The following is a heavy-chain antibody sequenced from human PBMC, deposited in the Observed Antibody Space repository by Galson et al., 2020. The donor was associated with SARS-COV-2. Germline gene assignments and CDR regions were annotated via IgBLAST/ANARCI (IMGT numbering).Heavy chain of an antibody. CDR3: AKDPGA. J-gene: IGHJ5*02. CDR1: GFTFSNSV. Sequence: GGSLRLSCAASGFTFSNSVVNWARRVPGKGLEWVSAITGSGDKTYYADSVKGRFTISRDNSKNTLYLQMNSLRVEDTAVYYCAKDPGAWGQGTLVTVSS. D-gene: IGHD3-10*01. V-gene: IGHV3-23*01. CDR2: ITGSGDKT.